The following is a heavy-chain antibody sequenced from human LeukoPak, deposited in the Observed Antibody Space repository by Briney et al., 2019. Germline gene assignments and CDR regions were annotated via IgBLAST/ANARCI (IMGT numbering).Heavy chain of an antibody. J-gene: IGHJ5*02. D-gene: IGHD4-17*01. Sequence: GGSLRLSCAGSGFSFSSNTMSWVRQAPGKGLEWVSAISGSGGSTYYADSVKGRFTISRDNSKNTLYLQMNSLRAEDTAVYYCAKSARGDYILGWFDPWGQGTLVTVSS. CDR1: GFSFSSNT. V-gene: IGHV3-23*01. CDR2: ISGSGGST. CDR3: AKSARGDYILGWFDP.